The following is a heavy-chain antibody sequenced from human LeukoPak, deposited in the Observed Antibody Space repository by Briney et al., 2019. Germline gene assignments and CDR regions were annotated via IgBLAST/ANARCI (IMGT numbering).Heavy chain of an antibody. CDR2: FNSDGRST. CDR3: ARGRYYLDS. J-gene: IGHJ4*02. D-gene: IGHD1-14*01. V-gene: IGHV3-74*01. CDR1: GFTFSTYW. Sequence: GGSLRLSCAASGFTFSTYWMHWVRQAPGKGLEWVSRFNSDGRSTYYAGSVKGRFTISRDNAKNTLYLHMSSLRAEDTAVYYCARGRYYLDSWGQGALVTVSS.